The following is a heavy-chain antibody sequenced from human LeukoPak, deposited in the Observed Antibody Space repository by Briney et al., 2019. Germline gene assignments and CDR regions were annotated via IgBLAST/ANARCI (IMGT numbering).Heavy chain of an antibody. CDR3: ARVASVVVVAADRFDFDY. V-gene: IGHV1-2*02. CDR1: GYTFTGYY. J-gene: IGHJ4*02. Sequence: ASVNVSCKASGYTFTGYYMHWVRQAPGQGLEWMGWINPNSGGTNYAQKFQGRVTMTRDTSISTAYMELSRLRSDDTAVYYCARVASVVVVAADRFDFDYWGQGTLVTVSS. CDR2: INPNSGGT. D-gene: IGHD2-15*01.